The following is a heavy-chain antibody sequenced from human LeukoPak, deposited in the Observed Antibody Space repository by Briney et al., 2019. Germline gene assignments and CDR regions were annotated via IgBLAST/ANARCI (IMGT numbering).Heavy chain of an antibody. Sequence: GGSLRLSCAASRFTFSSYGMHWVRQAPGKGLEWVAYIQSDRSNEQYADSVRGRFSISRDSSKNILYLQMNSLRAEDTAVYYCAKDVTNSGSYYYFDYWGQGTLVTVSS. CDR1: RFTFSSYG. V-gene: IGHV3-30*02. D-gene: IGHD1-26*01. CDR3: AKDVTNSGSYYYFDY. CDR2: IQSDRSNE. J-gene: IGHJ4*02.